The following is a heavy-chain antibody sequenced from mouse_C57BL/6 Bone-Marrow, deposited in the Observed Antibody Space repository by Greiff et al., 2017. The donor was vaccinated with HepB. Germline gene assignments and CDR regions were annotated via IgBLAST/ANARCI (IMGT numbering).Heavy chain of an antibody. D-gene: IGHD2-2*01. Sequence: QVQLQQPGAELVKPGASVKMSCQASGYTLTSYWITWVKQRPGQGREWIGDIYPGSGSTNYNEKFKSKATLTVDTSSSTAYMQLSSLTSEDSAVYYCARHYGYDFDYWGQGTTLTVSS. CDR1: GYTLTSYW. V-gene: IGHV1-55*01. J-gene: IGHJ2*01. CDR3: ARHYGYDFDY. CDR2: IYPGSGST.